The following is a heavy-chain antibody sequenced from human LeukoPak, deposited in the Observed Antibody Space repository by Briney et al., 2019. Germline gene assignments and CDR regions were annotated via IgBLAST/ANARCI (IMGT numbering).Heavy chain of an antibody. CDR2: MNPNSGNT. D-gene: IGHD1-26*01. Sequence: GASVKVSCKASGYTFTNYDIHWVRQATGQGLEWMGWMNPNSGNTGSAQKFQGRVTMTRSTSISTAYMELSSLRSEDTAVYYCMRGSSGTYHGIYNWFDPWGQGTLVTVSS. V-gene: IGHV1-8*01. CDR1: GYTFTNYD. J-gene: IGHJ5*02. CDR3: MRGSSGTYHGIYNWFDP.